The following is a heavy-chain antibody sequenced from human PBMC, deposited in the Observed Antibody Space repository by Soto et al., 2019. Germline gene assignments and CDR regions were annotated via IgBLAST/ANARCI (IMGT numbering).Heavy chain of an antibody. CDR3: ARLGIAAGNNWFDP. J-gene: IGHJ5*02. Sequence: SETLSLTCTVSGGSISSSSYYWGWIRQPPGKGLEWIGSIYYSGSTYYNPSLKSRVTISVDTSKNQFSLKLSSVTAADTAVYYCARLGIAAGNNWFDPWGQGTLVTVSS. D-gene: IGHD6-13*01. V-gene: IGHV4-39*01. CDR1: GGSISSSSYY. CDR2: IYYSGST.